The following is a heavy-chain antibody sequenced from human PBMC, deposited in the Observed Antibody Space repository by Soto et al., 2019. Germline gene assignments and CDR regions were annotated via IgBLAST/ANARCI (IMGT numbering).Heavy chain of an antibody. CDR1: GYSFTGYY. D-gene: IGHD5-18*01. J-gene: IGHJ4*02. Sequence: SLKVSFTSCGYSFTGYYVHWVRQAPVQGLEWMGCINPNSGDTNYAQKFQGKVTMTRDTSFSTAYMELSSLRSDDTAVYYCATRYSYVHFWGQGTLVTVSS. V-gene: IGHV1-2*02. CDR3: ATRYSYVHF. CDR2: INPNSGDT.